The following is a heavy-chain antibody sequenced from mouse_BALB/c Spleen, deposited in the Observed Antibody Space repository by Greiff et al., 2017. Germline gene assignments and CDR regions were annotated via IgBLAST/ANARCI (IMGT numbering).Heavy chain of an antibody. J-gene: IGHJ3*01. D-gene: IGHD2-12*01. V-gene: IGHV14-3*02. CDR3: ARSPYDSAWFAY. Sequence: VHVKQSGAELVRSGASVKLSCTASGFNIKDYYMHWVKQRPEQGLEWIGWIDPANGNTKYDPKFQGKATITADTSSNTAYLQLSSLTSEDTAVYYCARSPYDSAWFAYWGQGTLVTVSA. CDR1: GFNIKDYY. CDR2: IDPANGNT.